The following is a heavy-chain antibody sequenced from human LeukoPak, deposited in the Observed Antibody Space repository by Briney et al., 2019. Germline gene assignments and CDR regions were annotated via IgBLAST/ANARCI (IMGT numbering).Heavy chain of an antibody. CDR2: ISGSGGST. CDR1: GFTFSSYG. Sequence: PGGSLRLSCAASGFTFSSYGMSWVRQAPGKGLEWVSAISGSGGSTYYADSVKGRFTISRDNSKNTLYLQMNSLRAEDTAVYYCVRDSPYSSGWYRFFDLWGRGTLVTVTS. CDR3: VRDSPYSSGWYRFFDL. V-gene: IGHV3-23*01. J-gene: IGHJ2*01. D-gene: IGHD6-19*01.